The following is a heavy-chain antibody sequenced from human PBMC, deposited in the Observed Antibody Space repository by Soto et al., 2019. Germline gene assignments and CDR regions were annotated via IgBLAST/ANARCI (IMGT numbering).Heavy chain of an antibody. Sequence: SETLSLTCTVSGGAINSYYWTWIRQPAGKGLEWIGRIYSSGGTKYNPSLQSRVTMSLDTSKNQFSLALTSVTAADTAVYYCARGQRFSDWFDPWGQGTLVTVSS. CDR3: ARGQRFSDWFDP. J-gene: IGHJ5*02. V-gene: IGHV4-4*07. D-gene: IGHD3-3*01. CDR1: GGAINSYY. CDR2: IYSSGGT.